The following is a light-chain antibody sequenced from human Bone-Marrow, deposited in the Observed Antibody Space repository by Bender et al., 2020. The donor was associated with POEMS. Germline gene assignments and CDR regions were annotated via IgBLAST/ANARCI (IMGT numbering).Light chain of an antibody. V-gene: IGLV2-11*01. Sequence: QSALTQPRSVSGSPGQSVTLSCTGTSSDVGAYNYVSWYQQHPGKAPKLIIYDVSKRPSGVPDRFSGSRSGDTASLTISGLLAEDEADYYCCSYAGSYTYVFGTGTKVTVL. CDR2: DVS. J-gene: IGLJ1*01. CDR3: CSYAGSYTYV. CDR1: SSDVGAYNY.